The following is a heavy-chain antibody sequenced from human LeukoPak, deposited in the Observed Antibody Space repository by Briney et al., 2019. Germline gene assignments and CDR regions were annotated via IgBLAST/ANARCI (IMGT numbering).Heavy chain of an antibody. J-gene: IGHJ3*02. CDR1: GDSISSHY. D-gene: IGHD3-10*01. V-gene: IGHV4-4*07. CDR2: TSGTG. Sequence: TSETLSLTCTVSGDSISSHYLGWIRQPAGKGLEWIGITSGTGNYNPSLKSRVSMSVDTSRNLVSLTLTSVTAADTAAYYCARLYYYNDGGLYFGPEAFDIWGQGTRVTVSS. CDR3: ARLYYYNDGGLYFGPEAFDI.